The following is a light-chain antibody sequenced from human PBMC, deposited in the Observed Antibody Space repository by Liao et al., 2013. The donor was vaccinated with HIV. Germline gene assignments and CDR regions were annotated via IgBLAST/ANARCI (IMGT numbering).Light chain of an antibody. J-gene: IGLJ3*02. CDR3: QVWDSSSYHWV. CDR2: SDV. CDR1: NIGSKS. Sequence: SYELTQPPSVSVAPGKTARITCGGDNIGSKSVHWYQQRPGQAPLLLIYSDVDRPSGIPERFSGADSGSTSTLTISRVEVGDEAVYYCQVWDSSSYHWVFGGGTKLTVL. V-gene: IGLV3-21*04.